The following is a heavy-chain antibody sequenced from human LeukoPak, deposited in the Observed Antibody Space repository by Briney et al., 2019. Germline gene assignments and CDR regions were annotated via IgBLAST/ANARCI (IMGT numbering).Heavy chain of an antibody. D-gene: IGHD3-3*01. CDR2: ISGSGGST. Sequence: GGSLRLSCAASGFTFSSYAMSWVRQAPGKGLEWVSAISGSGGSTYYADSVKGRFTISRDNSKNTLYLQMNSLRAEDTAVYYCAKADPYYDFWSGYYGNYWGQGTLVTVSP. CDR1: GFTFSSYA. J-gene: IGHJ4*02. V-gene: IGHV3-23*01. CDR3: AKADPYYDFWSGYYGNY.